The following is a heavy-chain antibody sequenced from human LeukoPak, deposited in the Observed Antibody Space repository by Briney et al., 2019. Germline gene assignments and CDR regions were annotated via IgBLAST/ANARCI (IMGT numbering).Heavy chain of an antibody. V-gene: IGHV3-53*01. D-gene: IGHD3-22*01. Sequence: GGSLRLSCAASGFTVSNNYMSWVRQAPGKGLEWVSVIYTGDTTYYADSVKGRFTISRDNSKNTLYLQMNSLRAEDTAVYYCARSPWGITMIAEAWGQGTLVTVSS. CDR2: IYTGDTT. CDR3: ARSPWGITMIAEA. CDR1: GFTVSNNY. J-gene: IGHJ5*02.